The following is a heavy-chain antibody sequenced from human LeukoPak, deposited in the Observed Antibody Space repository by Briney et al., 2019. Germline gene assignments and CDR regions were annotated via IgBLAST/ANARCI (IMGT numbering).Heavy chain of an antibody. CDR1: GFTFSSYG. CDR3: ARGESLTGYLYYFDY. D-gene: IGHD3-9*01. V-gene: IGHV3-33*01. J-gene: IGHJ4*02. Sequence: PGGSLRLSCAASGFTFSSYGMHWVRQAPGKGLEWVAVIWYDGSNKYYADSVKDRFPISRDNSKNTLYLQMNSLRAEDTAVYYCARGESLTGYLYYFDYWGQGTLVTVS. CDR2: IWYDGSNK.